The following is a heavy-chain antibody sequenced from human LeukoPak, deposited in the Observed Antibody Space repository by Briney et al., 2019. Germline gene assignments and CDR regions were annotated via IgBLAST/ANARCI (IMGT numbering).Heavy chain of an antibody. CDR2: IYYSGTT. Sequence: SETLSLTCTVSGGSISSYYWSWIRQPPGKGLEWIGYIYYSGTTNYNPSLKSRVTMSVDTSKKQFSLKLRSVTAADTAVYYCGCIAVTGKFDFWGQGTLVTVSS. J-gene: IGHJ4*02. V-gene: IGHV4-59*01. CDR3: GCIAVTGKFDF. D-gene: IGHD6-13*01. CDR1: GGSISSYY.